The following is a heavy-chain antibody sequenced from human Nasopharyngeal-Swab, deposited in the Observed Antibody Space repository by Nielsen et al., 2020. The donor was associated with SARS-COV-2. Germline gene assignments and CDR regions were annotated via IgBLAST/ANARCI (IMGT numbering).Heavy chain of an antibody. CDR1: GFTFSSYS. J-gene: IGHJ4*02. CDR3: ARVAYCSSTSCYHYFDY. V-gene: IGHV3-21*01. Sequence: GESLKISCAASGFTFSSYSMNWVRQAPGKGLEWVSSISSSSSYIYYADSVKGRFTISRDNAKNSLYLQMNSLRAEDTAVYYCARVAYCSSTSCYHYFDYWGQGTLVTVSS. D-gene: IGHD2-2*01. CDR2: ISSSSSYI.